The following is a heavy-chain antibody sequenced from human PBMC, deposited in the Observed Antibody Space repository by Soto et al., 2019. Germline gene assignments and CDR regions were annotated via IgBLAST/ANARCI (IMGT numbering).Heavy chain of an antibody. Sequence: PGGSLRFSCAASGFTFSSYAMHWVRQAPGKGLEWVAVISYDGSNKYYADSVKGRFTISRDNSKNTLYLQMNSLRAEDTAVYYCARDDPHVSFDYWGQGTLVTVSS. V-gene: IGHV3-30-3*01. J-gene: IGHJ4*02. CDR2: ISYDGSNK. CDR1: GFTFSSYA. CDR3: ARDDPHVSFDY.